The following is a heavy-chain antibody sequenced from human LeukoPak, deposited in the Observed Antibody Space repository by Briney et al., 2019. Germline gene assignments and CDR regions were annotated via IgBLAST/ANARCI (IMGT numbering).Heavy chain of an antibody. CDR2: ISSSSSYI. D-gene: IGHD6-13*01. CDR1: GFTFSSYS. CDR3: ARDSSSWYSHFDY. Sequence: PGGSLILSCAASGFTFSSYSMNWVRQAPGKGLEWVSSISSSSSYIYYADSVKGRFTISRDNAKNSLYLQMNSLRAEDTAVYYCARDSSSWYSHFDYWGQGTLVTVPS. V-gene: IGHV3-21*01. J-gene: IGHJ4*02.